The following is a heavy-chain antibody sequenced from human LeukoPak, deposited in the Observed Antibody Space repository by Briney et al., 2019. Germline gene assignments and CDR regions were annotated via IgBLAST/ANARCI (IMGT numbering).Heavy chain of an antibody. J-gene: IGHJ4*02. V-gene: IGHV5-51*01. CDR1: GSSFTSYW. CDR2: IYPGDSDT. Sequence: GKSLKISCKGSGSSFTSYWIGWVRQMPGKGLEWMGIIYPGDSDTRYSPSFQGQVTISADKSISTAYLQWSSLKASDTAMYYCARLHYYDILTGYLYYFDYWGQGTLVTVSS. CDR3: ARLHYYDILTGYLYYFDY. D-gene: IGHD3-9*01.